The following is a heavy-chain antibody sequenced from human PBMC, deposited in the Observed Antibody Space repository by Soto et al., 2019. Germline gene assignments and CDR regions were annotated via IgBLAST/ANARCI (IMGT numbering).Heavy chain of an antibody. D-gene: IGHD3-10*01. CDR3: AHIDGSSGALYY. CDR2: IFWDDDK. J-gene: IGHJ4*02. CDR1: GFSLSTTGVG. V-gene: IGHV2-5*02. Sequence: QITLKESGPTLVKPTQTLTLTCTFSGFSLSTTGVGVGWIRQPPGKALEWLALIFWDDDKRYSPSLKNRLTITKDTSNNRVVLTMTNMDPVDTATHVCAHIDGSSGALYYWGQGTLVTVSS.